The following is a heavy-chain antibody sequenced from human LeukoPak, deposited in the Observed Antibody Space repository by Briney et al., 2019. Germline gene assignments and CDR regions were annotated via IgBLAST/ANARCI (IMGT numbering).Heavy chain of an antibody. CDR2: IYYSGST. CDR1: GGFISSYY. J-gene: IGHJ6*03. V-gene: IGHV4-59*01. CDR3: ARVPMDYGSGGAYYYYYYMDV. D-gene: IGHD3-10*01. Sequence: PSETLSLTCTVSGGFISSYYWSWIRQPPGKGLEWIGYIYYSGSTNYNPSLKSRVTISVDTSKNQFSLKLSSVTAADTAVYYCARVPMDYGSGGAYYYYYYMDVWGKGTTVTISS.